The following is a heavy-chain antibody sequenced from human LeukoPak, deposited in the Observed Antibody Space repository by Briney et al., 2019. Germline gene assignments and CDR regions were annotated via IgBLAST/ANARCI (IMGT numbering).Heavy chain of an antibody. V-gene: IGHV1-2*02. CDR3: ARAAGAAPFDY. J-gene: IGHJ4*02. CDR2: INPNSGNT. Sequence: ASVKVSCKASGYTXTGXYMHXXXXXXGQGLEWMGWINPNSGNTEYAQKFQGRVTMTRDTSISTAYMELSRLRSDDTAVXYCARAAGAAPFDYWGQGTLVTVSS. D-gene: IGHD6-19*01. CDR1: GYTXTGXY.